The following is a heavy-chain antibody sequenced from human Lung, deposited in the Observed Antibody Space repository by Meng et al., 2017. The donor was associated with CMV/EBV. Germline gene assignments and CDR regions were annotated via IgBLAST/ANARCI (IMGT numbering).Heavy chain of an antibody. CDR3: ARDGRHARTQLLVRGYSYTMDV. V-gene: IGHV4-34*01. D-gene: IGHD3-10*01. CDR1: GGSLSGYY. CDR2: INHRGST. J-gene: IGHJ6*01. Sequence: QTXSLTXAVYGGSLSGYYWSWIRQPPGKGPEWIGDINHRGSTNYNPSLKSRVTISVDTSKNQFSVRITSVTAADTAVYYCARDGRHARTQLLVRGYSYTMDVWGQGTTVTVSS.